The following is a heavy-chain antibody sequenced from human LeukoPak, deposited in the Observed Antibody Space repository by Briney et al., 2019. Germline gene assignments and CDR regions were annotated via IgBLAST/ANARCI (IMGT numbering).Heavy chain of an antibody. CDR1: GGSISSYY. CDR3: AREHRITMAPGGVQYFDY. Sequence: PSETLSLTCTVSGGSISSYYWSWIRQPPGKGLEWIGYIYYSGSTNYNPSLKSRVTISVDTSKNQFSLKLSSVTAADTAAYYCAREHRITMAPGGVQYFDYWGQGTLVTVSS. J-gene: IGHJ4*02. D-gene: IGHD3-10*01. CDR2: IYYSGST. V-gene: IGHV4-59*01.